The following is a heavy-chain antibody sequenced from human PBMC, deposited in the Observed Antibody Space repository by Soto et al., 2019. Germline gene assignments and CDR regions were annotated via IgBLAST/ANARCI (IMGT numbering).Heavy chain of an antibody. V-gene: IGHV4-30-4*01. CDR2: ISYSGST. J-gene: IGHJ4*02. CDR3: ATMGTPATGLYFFDY. Sequence: QVQLQESGPGLVKPSQTLSLTCTVSGGSISSGNYYWSWIRQPPGKVLEWIGFISYSGSTYYSTYLTSRVTISVDTSKSQFSLNLSFVTAADTAVYYCATMGTPATGLYFFDYWGQGALVTVSS. D-gene: IGHD2-15*01. CDR1: GGSISSGNYY.